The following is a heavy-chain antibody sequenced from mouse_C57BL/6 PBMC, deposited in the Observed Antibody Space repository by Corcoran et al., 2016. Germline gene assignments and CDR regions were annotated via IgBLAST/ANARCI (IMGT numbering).Heavy chain of an antibody. CDR2: IYPGSGNT. D-gene: IGHD2-5*01. CDR3: ARSNYSNYVGYYYAMDY. J-gene: IGHJ4*01. V-gene: IGHV1-76*01. CDR1: GYTFTDYY. Sequence: QVQLKQSGAELVRPGASVKLSCKASGYTFTDYYINWVKQRPGQGLEWIARIYPGSGNTYYNEKFKGKATLTAEKSSSTAYMQLSSLTSEDSAVYFCARSNYSNYVGYYYAMDYWGQGTSVTVSS.